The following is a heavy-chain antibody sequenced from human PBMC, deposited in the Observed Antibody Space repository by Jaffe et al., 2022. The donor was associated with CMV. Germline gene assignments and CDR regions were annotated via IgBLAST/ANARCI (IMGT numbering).Heavy chain of an antibody. J-gene: IGHJ4*02. Sequence: QVQLVQSGGEVKKPGASVKVSCKTSGYIFSNYGINWVRQAPGQGLEWVGWISVFNGFTNYAQKFQGRVTMTTDTSTTTAYMELRSLRSDDTAVYYCATTLLPTVVTPSNNWGQGTLVTVSS. CDR2: ISVFNGFT. CDR1: GYIFSNYG. CDR3: ATTLLPTVVTPSNN. V-gene: IGHV1-18*01. D-gene: IGHD4-17*01.